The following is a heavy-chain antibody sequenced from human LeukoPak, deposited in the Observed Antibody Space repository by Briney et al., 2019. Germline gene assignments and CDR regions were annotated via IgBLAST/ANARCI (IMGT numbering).Heavy chain of an antibody. CDR3: ARETYYDFWSGYRGSPKKGWFDP. V-gene: IGHV4-59*01. Sequence: SETLSLTCTVSGGSISSYYWSWIRQPPGKGLEWIGYIYYSGSTNYNPSLKSRVTISVDTSKNQFSLKLSSVTAADTAVYYCARETYYDFWSGYRGSPKKGWFDPWGQGTLVTVSS. CDR1: GGSISSYY. D-gene: IGHD3-3*01. CDR2: IYYSGST. J-gene: IGHJ5*02.